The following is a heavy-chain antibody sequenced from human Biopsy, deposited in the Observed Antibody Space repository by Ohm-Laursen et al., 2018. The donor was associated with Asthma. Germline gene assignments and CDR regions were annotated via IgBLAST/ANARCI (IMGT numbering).Heavy chain of an antibody. CDR1: GFSLRTPGVG. D-gene: IGHD3-9*01. J-gene: IGHJ5*02. CDR3: ALSQDSGFDDHSPSWFDP. V-gene: IGHV2-5*02. Sequence: TQTLTLTSSFSGFSLRTPGVGVGWIRQSPGKALEWLALIYWDDYNLFRPSLKRRLTIAKDPSKNQVVLTMTKMDPVDSGTYYCALSQDSGFDDHSPSWFDPWGQGTLVTVSS. CDR2: IYWDDYN.